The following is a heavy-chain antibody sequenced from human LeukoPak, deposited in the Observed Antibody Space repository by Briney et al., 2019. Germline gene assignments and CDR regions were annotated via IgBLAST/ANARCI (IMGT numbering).Heavy chain of an antibody. D-gene: IGHD6-13*01. CDR2: MKQDGSEK. CDR1: GFTFSSYW. J-gene: IGHJ5*02. CDR3: ARDASSSWYGEIDP. V-gene: IGHV3-7*01. Sequence: GGSLRLSCAASGFTFSSYWMSWVRQAPGKGLEWVANMKQDGSEKYYVDSVKGRFTISRDNAKNSLYLQMNSLRAEDTAVYYCARDASSSWYGEIDPWGQGTLVTVSS.